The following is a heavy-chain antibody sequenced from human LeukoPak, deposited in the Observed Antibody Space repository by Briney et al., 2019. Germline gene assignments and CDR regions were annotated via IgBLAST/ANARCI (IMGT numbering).Heavy chain of an antibody. CDR3: ASFRLGSYSRVSLDY. Sequence: GASVKVSCKASGYTFTSFDINWVRQATGQGLEWMGWLTPNSGNTGYAQKFQGRVTMTRNTSTSTAYMELYSLRSEDTAVYYCASFRLGSYSRVSLDYWGQGTLVTVSS. V-gene: IGHV1-8*01. CDR1: GYTFTSFD. J-gene: IGHJ4*02. CDR2: LTPNSGNT. D-gene: IGHD3-10*01.